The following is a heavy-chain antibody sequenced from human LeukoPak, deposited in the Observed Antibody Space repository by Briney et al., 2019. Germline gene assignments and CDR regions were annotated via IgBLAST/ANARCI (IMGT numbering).Heavy chain of an antibody. CDR3: ARDDRYSSSSGYFQH. CDR2: IYYSGGT. Sequence: KSSETLSLTCTVSGGSISSYYWSWIRQPPGKGLEWIGYIYYSGGTNYNPSLKSRVTISVDTSKNQFSLKLSSVTAADTAVYYCARDDRYSSSSGYFQHWGQGTLVTVSS. CDR1: GGSISSYY. J-gene: IGHJ1*01. V-gene: IGHV4-59*01. D-gene: IGHD6-6*01.